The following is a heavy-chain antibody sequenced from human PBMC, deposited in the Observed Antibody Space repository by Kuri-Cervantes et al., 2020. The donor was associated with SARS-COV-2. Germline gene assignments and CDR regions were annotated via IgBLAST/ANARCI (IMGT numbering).Heavy chain of an antibody. CDR3: ARDLRLGKSLDY. Sequence: ASVKVSCKASGYTFTELSMHWVRQAPGKGLEWMGGFDPEDGETIYAQKFQGRVTMTEDTSTDTAYMGLRSLRSDDTAVYYCARDLRLGKSLDYWGQGTLVTVSS. CDR2: FDPEDGET. V-gene: IGHV1-24*01. J-gene: IGHJ4*02. CDR1: GYTFTELS. D-gene: IGHD7-27*01.